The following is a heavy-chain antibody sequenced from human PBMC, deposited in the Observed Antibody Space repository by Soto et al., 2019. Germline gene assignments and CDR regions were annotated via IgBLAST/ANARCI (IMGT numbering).Heavy chain of an antibody. CDR1: GFTFNDFE. Sequence: EVQLLESGGGLVQPGGSLRLSCGVSGFTFNDFEMNWVRQAPGKGLEWLAYIDGSGTTKKYADSVRGRFTISRDNPNNSLFLQISSLSAADTAIYYCARGFGPFNYWGQGTLVSVSS. J-gene: IGHJ4*02. D-gene: IGHD3-10*01. CDR2: IDGSGTTK. CDR3: ARGFGPFNY. V-gene: IGHV3-48*03.